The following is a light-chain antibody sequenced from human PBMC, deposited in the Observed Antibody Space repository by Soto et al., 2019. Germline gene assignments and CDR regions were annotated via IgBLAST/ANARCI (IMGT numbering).Light chain of an antibody. Sequence: QSVLTQPVSVSASPGQSITISCAGTSSDIGRFDYVSWYQHHPGNAPKLVISAVSRRSSGISDRFSGSKSGNTATLTISGLQAEDEADYYCASYTTSTTQVFGGGTKLTGL. J-gene: IGLJ3*02. V-gene: IGLV2-14*01. CDR3: ASYTTSTTQV. CDR2: AVS. CDR1: SSDIGRFDY.